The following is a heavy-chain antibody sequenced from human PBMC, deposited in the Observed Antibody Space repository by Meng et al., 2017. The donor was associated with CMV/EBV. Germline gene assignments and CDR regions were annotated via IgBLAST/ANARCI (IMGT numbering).Heavy chain of an antibody. Sequence: ACKASGGTFSSYAISWVRQAPGQGLEWMGGIIPIFGTANYAQKFQGRVTITTDESTSTAYMELSSLRSEDTAVYYCARLNTALSQDYWGQGTLVTVSS. CDR1: GGTFSSYA. CDR3: ARLNTALSQDY. D-gene: IGHD5-18*01. J-gene: IGHJ4*02. V-gene: IGHV1-69*05. CDR2: IIPIFGTA.